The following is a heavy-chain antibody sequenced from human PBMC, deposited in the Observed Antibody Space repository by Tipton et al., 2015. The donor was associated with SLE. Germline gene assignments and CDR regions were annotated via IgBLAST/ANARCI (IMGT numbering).Heavy chain of an antibody. Sequence: TLSLTCTVSGGSVSSGSYYWSWIRQPPGKGLEWIGYIYYSGSTNYNPSLKSRVTISVDTSKNQFSLKLSSVTAADTAVYYCARVLVAQAGSGFDYWGQGTLVTVSS. D-gene: IGHD2-8*02. CDR3: ARVLVAQAGSGFDY. CDR2: IYYSGST. V-gene: IGHV4-61*01. J-gene: IGHJ4*02. CDR1: GGSVSSGSYY.